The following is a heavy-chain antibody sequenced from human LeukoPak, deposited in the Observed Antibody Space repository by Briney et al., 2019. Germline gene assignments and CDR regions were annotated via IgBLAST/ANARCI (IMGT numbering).Heavy chain of an antibody. D-gene: IGHD3-22*01. CDR2: IYYSGST. CDR1: GGSISSYY. V-gene: IGHV4-59*12. J-gene: IGHJ3*02. Sequence: SETLSLTCTVSGGSISSYYWSWIRQPPGKGLEWIGYIYYSGSTNYNPSLKSRVTISVDTSKNQFSLKLSSVTAADTAAYYCAGESHYYDSSGLHAFDIWGQGTMVTVSS. CDR3: AGESHYYDSSGLHAFDI.